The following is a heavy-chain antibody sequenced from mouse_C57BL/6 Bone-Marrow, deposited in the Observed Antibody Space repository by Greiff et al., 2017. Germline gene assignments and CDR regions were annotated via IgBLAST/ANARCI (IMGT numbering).Heavy chain of an antibody. CDR1: GYTFTSYG. J-gene: IGHJ3*01. CDR2: IYPRSGNT. D-gene: IGHD4-1*02. CDR3: AFQLGPWFAY. Sequence: VQLQQSGAELARPGASVKLSCKASGYTFTSYGISWVKQRTGQGLEWIGEIYPRSGNTYYNEKFKGKATLTADKSSITAYMELRSLTSEDSAVYFCAFQLGPWFAYWGQGTLVTVSA. V-gene: IGHV1-81*01.